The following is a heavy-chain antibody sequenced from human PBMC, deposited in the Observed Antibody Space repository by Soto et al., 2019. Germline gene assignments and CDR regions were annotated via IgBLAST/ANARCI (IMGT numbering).Heavy chain of an antibody. J-gene: IGHJ3*01. D-gene: IGHD2-15*01. Sequence: GGSLRLSCAASGFTFSDYYMSWIRQAPGKGLEWVSYISGETTDTNYIDSAEGRFTISRDNAKNTLYLQMNSLRAEDTAVYYCARSPGGYYIDWGQGTMVTVSS. CDR1: GFTFSDYY. V-gene: IGHV3-11*06. CDR3: ARSPGGYYID. CDR2: ISGETTDT.